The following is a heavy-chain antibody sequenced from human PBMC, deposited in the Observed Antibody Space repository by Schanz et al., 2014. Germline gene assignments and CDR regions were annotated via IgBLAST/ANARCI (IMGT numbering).Heavy chain of an antibody. Sequence: EGQLAESGGGLVQPGGSLRLSCAASGFTFSTYAMSWVRQAPGKGLEWVSAISGSGGSTYYADSVKGRFTISRVNTKNTLYLQMNSLRAEDTAVYYCAKARRKSNCSGGRCFHYSYYGMDVWGQGTTVTVSS. V-gene: IGHV3-23*04. CDR3: AKARRKSNCSGGRCFHYSYYGMDV. J-gene: IGHJ6*02. CDR1: GFTFSTYA. CDR2: ISGSGGST. D-gene: IGHD2-15*01.